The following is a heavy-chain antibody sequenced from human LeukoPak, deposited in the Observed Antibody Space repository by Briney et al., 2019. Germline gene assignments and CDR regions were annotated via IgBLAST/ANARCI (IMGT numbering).Heavy chain of an antibody. V-gene: IGHV4-61*01. CDR1: GGSLSSGSYY. Sequence: PSETLSLTCTVSGGSLSSGSYYWSRIRRPPGTGLEWIGYIYYSGSTNYNPSLKSRVTISVDTSKNQFSLKLSSVTAADTAVYYCAYRGSGSYNWFDPWGQGTLVTVSS. CDR3: AYRGSGSYNWFDP. D-gene: IGHD3-10*01. CDR2: IYYSGST. J-gene: IGHJ5*02.